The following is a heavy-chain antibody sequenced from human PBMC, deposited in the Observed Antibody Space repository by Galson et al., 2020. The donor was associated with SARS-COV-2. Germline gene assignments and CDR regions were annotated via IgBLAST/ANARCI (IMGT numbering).Heavy chain of an antibody. CDR3: AKDRLPYDSSGYYHAEYFQH. CDR1: GFTFSSYA. CDR2: ISGSGGST. D-gene: IGHD3-22*01. V-gene: IGHV3-23*01. Sequence: GGSLRLSCAASGFTFSSYAMSWVRQAPGKGLEWVSAISGSGGSTYYADSVKGRFTISRDNSKNTLYLQMNSLRAEDTAVYYCAKDRLPYDSSGYYHAEYFQHWGQGTLVTVSS. J-gene: IGHJ1*01.